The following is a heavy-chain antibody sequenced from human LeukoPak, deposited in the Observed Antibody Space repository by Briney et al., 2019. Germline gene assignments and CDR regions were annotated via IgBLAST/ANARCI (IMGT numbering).Heavy chain of an antibody. Sequence: ASVKVSCKASGYTFTSYAMHWVRQAPGQRLEWMGCINAGNGNTKYSQKFQGRVTITRDTSASTAYMELSSLRSEDTAVYYCARVGAYYGSGSYYLAYGMDVWGQGTTVTVSS. CDR3: ARVGAYYGSGSYYLAYGMDV. CDR1: GYTFTSYA. J-gene: IGHJ6*02. CDR2: INAGNGNT. D-gene: IGHD3-10*01. V-gene: IGHV1-3*01.